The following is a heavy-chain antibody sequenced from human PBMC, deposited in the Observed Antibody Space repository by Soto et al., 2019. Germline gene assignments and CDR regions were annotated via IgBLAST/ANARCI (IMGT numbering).Heavy chain of an antibody. V-gene: IGHV3-30*18. Sequence: QVQLVESGGGVVQPGRSLRLSCAASGFTFSSYGMHWVRQAPGKGLEWVAVISHDGSNKYFVDSVKGRFTISRDNSKNTLYLQMNSLGAEDTGVYYCAKPVIAVAGYLSYFDYWGQGTLVTVSS. D-gene: IGHD6-19*01. CDR3: AKPVIAVAGYLSYFDY. CDR2: ISHDGSNK. CDR1: GFTFSSYG. J-gene: IGHJ4*02.